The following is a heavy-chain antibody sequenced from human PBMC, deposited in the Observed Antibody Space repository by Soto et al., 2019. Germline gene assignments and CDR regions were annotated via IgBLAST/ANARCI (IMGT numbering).Heavy chain of an antibody. D-gene: IGHD4-17*01. V-gene: IGHV3-21*01. CDR2: ISSSSSYI. Sequence: PGGSLRLSCAASGFTFSSYSMNWVRQAPGKGLEWVSSISSSSSYIYYADSVKGRFTISRDNAKNSLYLQLNSLRAEDTAVYYCARDLEASGDYGMDVWGQGTTVTVSS. CDR3: ARDLEASGDYGMDV. J-gene: IGHJ6*02. CDR1: GFTFSSYS.